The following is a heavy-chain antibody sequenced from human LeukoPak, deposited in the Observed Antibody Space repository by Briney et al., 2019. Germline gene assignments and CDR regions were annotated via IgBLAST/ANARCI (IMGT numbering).Heavy chain of an antibody. Sequence: GGSLRLSCAASGFRFRDYWMDWLRQAPGMGLEWVASIKPDGSQRDYVDSVKGRFTISRDNTQNSLYLQMNGLRVEDTAVYYCARDDASSSFTYWGQGALVTVSS. V-gene: IGHV3-7*01. D-gene: IGHD3-16*01. J-gene: IGHJ4*02. CDR2: IKPDGSQR. CDR3: ARDDASSSFTY. CDR1: GFRFRDYW.